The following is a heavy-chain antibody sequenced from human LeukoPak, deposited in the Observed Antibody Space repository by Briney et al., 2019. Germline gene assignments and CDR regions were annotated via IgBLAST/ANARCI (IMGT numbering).Heavy chain of an antibody. Sequence: GGPLRPSCAASGFTVSSSFMSWVRQAPGRGLEWVSVIYSGGSTYYADSVKGRFTISRDNSKNTVSLQMNSLRAEDTAVYYCARGADRWNYFDYWGQGTLVTVSS. V-gene: IGHV3-53*01. CDR3: ARGADRWNYFDY. CDR1: GFTVSSSF. D-gene: IGHD4-23*01. J-gene: IGHJ4*02. CDR2: IYSGGST.